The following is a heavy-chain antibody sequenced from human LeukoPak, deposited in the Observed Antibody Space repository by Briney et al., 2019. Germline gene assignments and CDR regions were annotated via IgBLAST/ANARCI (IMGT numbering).Heavy chain of an antibody. Sequence: SETLSLTCSVSGDSVSRSDSYWDWIRQPPGKGLEWIGTIYYSGRTYYSPSLKSRVTMSVDPSKNQFSLTLRSVTAADMAVYYCARRRYYDGSGYLEWGQGTLLSVSS. J-gene: IGHJ1*01. D-gene: IGHD3-22*01. V-gene: IGHV4-39*01. CDR1: GDSVSRSDSY. CDR3: ARRRYYDGSGYLE. CDR2: IYYSGRT.